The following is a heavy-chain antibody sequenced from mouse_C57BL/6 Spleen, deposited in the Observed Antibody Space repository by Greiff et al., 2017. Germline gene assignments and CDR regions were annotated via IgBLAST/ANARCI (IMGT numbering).Heavy chain of an antibody. CDR3: ARGDYGYEGAFAD. D-gene: IGHD2-2*01. V-gene: IGHV1-64*01. J-gene: IGHJ3*01. CDR1: GYTFTSYW. CDR2: IHPNSGST. Sequence: QVQLQQPGAELVKPGASVKLSCKASGYTFTSYWMPWVKQRPGQGLEWIGMIHPNSGSTNYNEKFTSKATLTVDRSSSTAYMQRSSLTSEGSAVYYCARGDYGYEGAFADWGQGALVTVA.